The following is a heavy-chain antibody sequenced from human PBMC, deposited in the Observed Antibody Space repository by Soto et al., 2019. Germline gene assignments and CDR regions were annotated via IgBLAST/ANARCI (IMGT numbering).Heavy chain of an antibody. V-gene: IGHV4-59*01. Sequence: QVQLQESGPGLVKPSETLSLTCAVSGDSISSYYCMWIRQPPGKGLESIGYLYYGRSANYNPSLKGQVTMSVDTCANQCALTLSSMTAADTAVYYCALRSMAVVPEYWGQGTLVTVSS. J-gene: IGHJ4*02. CDR1: GDSISSYY. CDR3: ALRSMAVVPEY. D-gene: IGHD3-22*01. CDR2: LYYGRSA.